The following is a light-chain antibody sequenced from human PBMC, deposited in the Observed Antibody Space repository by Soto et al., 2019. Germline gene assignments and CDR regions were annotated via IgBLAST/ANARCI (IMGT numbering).Light chain of an antibody. CDR1: SNDVGAYDY. J-gene: IGLJ1*01. CDR2: DVS. V-gene: IGLV2-14*01. Sequence: QSALTQPASVSGSPGQSIAIVCTGTSNDVGAYDYVSWYQQHPGKAPKVMIYDVSNRPSGVSNRFSGSKSGNTASLTISGLQAEDEADYYCSSYTSSSTYVFGTGTKVTVL. CDR3: SSYTSSSTYV.